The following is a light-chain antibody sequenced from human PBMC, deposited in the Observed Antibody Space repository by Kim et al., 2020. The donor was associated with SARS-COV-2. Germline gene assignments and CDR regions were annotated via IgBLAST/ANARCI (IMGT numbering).Light chain of an antibody. V-gene: IGKV3-15*01. CDR1: QSVSSN. CDR2: GAS. J-gene: IGKJ4*01. Sequence: EIVMTQSPATLSVSPGERATLSCRASQSVSSNFAWYQQKPGQAPRLLIYGASTRAIGIPARFSGSGSGTEFTLTINSLQSEDFAVYYCQQYNNWPLTFGGGTKVDIK. CDR3: QQYNNWPLT.